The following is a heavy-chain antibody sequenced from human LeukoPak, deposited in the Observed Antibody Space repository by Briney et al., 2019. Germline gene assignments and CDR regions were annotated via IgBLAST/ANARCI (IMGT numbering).Heavy chain of an antibody. CDR3: ARGSAARNWKYSSSLDAFDI. D-gene: IGHD6-6*01. CDR2: ISGSGGST. Sequence: PGGSLRLSCAASGFTFSSYAMSWVRQAPGKGLEWVSAISGSGGSTYYADSVKGRFTISRDNSKNTLYLQMNSLRAEDTAVYYCARGSAARNWKYSSSLDAFDIWGQGTMVTVSS. CDR1: GFTFSSYA. V-gene: IGHV3-23*01. J-gene: IGHJ3*02.